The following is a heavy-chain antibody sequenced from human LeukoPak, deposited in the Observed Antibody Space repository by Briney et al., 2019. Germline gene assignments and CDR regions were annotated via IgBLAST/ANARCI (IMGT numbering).Heavy chain of an antibody. D-gene: IGHD5-18*01. CDR3: VSPRGFSYGYFDY. J-gene: IGHJ4*02. CDR1: DASISGYY. Sequence: SETLSLTCTVSDASISGYYWSWIRQPPGKGLEWIGSIYYSKNTYYNPSLKSRVTISADTSKNQFSLTLGSVSATDTAVYYCVSPRGFSYGYFDYWGQGTLVTVSS. CDR2: IYYSKNT. V-gene: IGHV4-59*05.